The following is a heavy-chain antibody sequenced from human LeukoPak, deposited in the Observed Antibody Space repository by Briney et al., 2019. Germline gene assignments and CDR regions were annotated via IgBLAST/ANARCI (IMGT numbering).Heavy chain of an antibody. Sequence: GGSLRLSCAASGFTVSSNYMSWVRQAPGKGLEWVSVIYSGGSTYYADSVKGRFTISRDNSKNTLYLQMNSLRAEDTAVYYCAREVSGYGPPKLWGQGTLVTVSS. CDR2: IYSGGST. V-gene: IGHV3-66*02. D-gene: IGHD5-12*01. J-gene: IGHJ4*02. CDR3: AREVSGYGPPKL. CDR1: GFTVSSNY.